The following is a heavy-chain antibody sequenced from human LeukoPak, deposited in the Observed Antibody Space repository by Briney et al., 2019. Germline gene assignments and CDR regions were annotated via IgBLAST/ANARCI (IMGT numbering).Heavy chain of an antibody. CDR3: FTSGPAGGFYFDF. D-gene: IGHD2-15*01. Sequence: GGSLTLSCALSGFAADSRSAHGVPQSPGGRALCLSRLGNVGSSTTYTHSVKGRFPVYRESASNMVFLKMNTLRLQDGSVYHCFTSGPAGGFYFDFWGKGALVTVSS. CDR1: GFAADSRS. J-gene: IGHJ4*02. V-gene: IGHV3-74*01. CDR2: LGNVGSST.